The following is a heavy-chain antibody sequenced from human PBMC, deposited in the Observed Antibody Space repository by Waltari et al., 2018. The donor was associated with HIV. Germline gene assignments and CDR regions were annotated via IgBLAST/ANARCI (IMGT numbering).Heavy chain of an antibody. D-gene: IGHD3-9*01. V-gene: IGHV1-18*04. J-gene: IGHJ6*02. CDR3: ARERGEGNDILTGYPNYYYYYGMDV. CDR2: ISAYSGNT. CDR1: ASTFTSYA. Sequence: QVQLVHCGAEAKTPGASVKVYCKDSASTFTSYALIWLRQAPGHGLEWMGWISAYSGNTNYAQKFQGRVTMTTDTSTNRVYMELRSLRSDDTAVYYCARERGEGNDILTGYPNYYYYYGMDVWAKGPRSPSP.